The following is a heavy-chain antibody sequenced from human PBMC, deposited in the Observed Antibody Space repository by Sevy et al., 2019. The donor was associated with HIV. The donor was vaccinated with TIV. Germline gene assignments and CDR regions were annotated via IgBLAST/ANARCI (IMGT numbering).Heavy chain of an antibody. CDR2: VFMDGTKE. CDR1: GFIFNSYA. V-gene: IGHV3-33*01. Sequence: GGSLRLSCAASGFIFNSYAIHWVRQAPGKGLEWVAVVFMDGTKEFYAESVKGRFTISRDNSKKKVFLQMNSLRDEDTAVYYCVRAHNDSSEYYLIGAYDVWGQGTTVTVSS. D-gene: IGHD3-22*01. J-gene: IGHJ3*01. CDR3: VRAHNDSSEYYLIGAYDV.